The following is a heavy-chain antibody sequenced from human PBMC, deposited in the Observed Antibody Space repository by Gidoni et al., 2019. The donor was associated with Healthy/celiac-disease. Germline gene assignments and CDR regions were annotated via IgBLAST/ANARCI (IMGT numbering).Heavy chain of an antibody. CDR1: GFTFSSYE. CDR2: ISSSGSTI. J-gene: IGHJ5*02. CDR3: ARDSTIQRWFGELSVWFDP. V-gene: IGHV3-48*03. D-gene: IGHD3-10*01. Sequence: EVQLVESGGCLVQPGGSLSLSCAASGFTFSSYEMNWFRQAPGKGLEWFSYISSSGSTIYYADSVKGRFTISRDNAKNSLYLQMNSLRAEDTAVYYCARDSTIQRWFGELSVWFDPWGQGTLVTVSS.